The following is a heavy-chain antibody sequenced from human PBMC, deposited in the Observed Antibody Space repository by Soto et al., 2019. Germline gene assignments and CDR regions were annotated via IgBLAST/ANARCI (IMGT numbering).Heavy chain of an antibody. CDR2: INAGNGNT. D-gene: IGHD5-18*01. Sequence: ASVKVSCKASGYTFTTYGIIWVRQAPGQRLEWMGWINAGNGNTKYSQKFQGRVTITRDTSASTAYMELSSPRSEDTAVYYCARSPGYSYGDYWGQGTLVTVSS. J-gene: IGHJ4*02. CDR3: ARSPGYSYGDY. CDR1: GYTFTTYG. V-gene: IGHV1-3*01.